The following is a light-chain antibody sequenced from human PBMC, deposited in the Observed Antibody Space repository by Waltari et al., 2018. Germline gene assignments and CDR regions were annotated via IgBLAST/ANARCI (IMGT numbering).Light chain of an antibody. J-gene: IGLJ2*01. V-gene: IGLV1-44*01. CDR3: SAWDDSLQVVL. Sequence: QSMLTQPPSASGSPGQRVTISCSGGSSNIGSNALNWYQQLPGTAPKLLMYSLVLRPSGVPDRFSGSRAGTSASLAISGLQSEDEADYYCSAWDDSLQVVLFGGGTKLTVL. CDR2: SLV. CDR1: SSNIGSNA.